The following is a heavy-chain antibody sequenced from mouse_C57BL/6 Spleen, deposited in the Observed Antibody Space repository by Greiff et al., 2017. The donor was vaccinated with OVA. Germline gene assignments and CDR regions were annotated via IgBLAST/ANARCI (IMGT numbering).Heavy chain of an antibody. D-gene: IGHD3-2*02. J-gene: IGHJ3*01. Sequence: VQLQQPGAELVRPGASVKLSCKASGYTFTSYWMQWVKQRPGQGLELIGEIDPSDSYTNYNQKFKGKATLTVDTSSSTAYMQLSSLTSEDSAVYYCARREGSGYGFAYWGQGTLVTVSA. CDR3: ARREGSGYGFAY. V-gene: IGHV1-50*01. CDR1: GYTFTSYW. CDR2: IDPSDSYT.